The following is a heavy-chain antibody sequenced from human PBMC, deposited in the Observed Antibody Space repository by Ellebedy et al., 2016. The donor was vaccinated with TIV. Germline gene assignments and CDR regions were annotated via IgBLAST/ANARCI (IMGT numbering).Heavy chain of an antibody. CDR3: AGGRRSGWYEGGDY. D-gene: IGHD6-19*01. J-gene: IGHJ4*02. CDR1: GGSISSSSYY. CDR2: IYYSGST. V-gene: IGHV4-39*01. Sequence: SETLSLTCTVSGGSISSSSYYWGWIRQPPGKGLEWIGSIYYSGSTYYNPSLKSRVTISVDTSKNQFSLKLSSVTAADTAVYYCAGGRRSGWYEGGDYWGQGTLVTVSS.